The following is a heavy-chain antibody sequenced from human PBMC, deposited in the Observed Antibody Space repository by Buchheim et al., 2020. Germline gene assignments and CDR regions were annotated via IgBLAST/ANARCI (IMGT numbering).Heavy chain of an antibody. V-gene: IGHV3-30*18. CDR1: GFTFSNYG. D-gene: IGHD5-18*01. CDR3: AKDRAYRGGGYSYYYFDY. CDR2: ISYDGSNK. J-gene: IGHJ4*02. Sequence: QVQLVESGGGVVQPGRSLRLSCAASGFTFSNYGMHWVRQAPGKGLEWVAVISYDGSNKYYADSVKGRFTISRDNSKNTLYLQMNSLRAEDTAVYYCAKDRAYRGGGYSYYYFDYWGQGTL.